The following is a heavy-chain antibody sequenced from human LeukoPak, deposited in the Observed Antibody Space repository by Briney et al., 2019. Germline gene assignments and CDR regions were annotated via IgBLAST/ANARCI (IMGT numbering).Heavy chain of an antibody. CDR2: IRYDRNNK. CDR1: GFTFSSYG. CDR3: AKVGLNYYDSSGYIDY. Sequence: GGSLRLSCAASGFTFSSYGMHWVRQAPGKGLEGVAFIRYDRNNKYYVDSVKGRFTISRDNSKNTLFLQMNSLRAEDTAVYYCAKVGLNYYDSSGYIDYWGQGTLVTVSS. V-gene: IGHV3-30*02. D-gene: IGHD3-22*01. J-gene: IGHJ4*02.